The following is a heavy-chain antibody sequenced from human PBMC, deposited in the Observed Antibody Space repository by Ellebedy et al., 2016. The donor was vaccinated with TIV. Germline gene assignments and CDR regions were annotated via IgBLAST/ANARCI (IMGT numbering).Heavy chain of an antibody. V-gene: IGHV3-23*05. Sequence: ETLSLTCAASGFTFSSYAMSWVRQAPGRGLEWVSTIYSSGGTYYAGSVKGRFTISRDNSKNTLYLQMNSLRAEDTAVYYCAGGISVAGTSLGFWGQGTLVTVSS. CDR1: GFTFSSYA. J-gene: IGHJ4*02. CDR3: AGGISVAGTSLGF. D-gene: IGHD6-19*01. CDR2: IYSSGGT.